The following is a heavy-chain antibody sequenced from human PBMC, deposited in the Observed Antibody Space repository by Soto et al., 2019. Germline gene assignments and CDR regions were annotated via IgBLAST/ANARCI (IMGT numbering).Heavy chain of an antibody. CDR2: IYYSGST. J-gene: IGHJ4*02. CDR3: ARGATVTDAPDY. Sequence: QVQLQESGPGLVKPSQTLSLTCTVSGGSISSGGYYWSWIRQHPGKGLEWIGYIYYSGSTYYNPSLMSRITISVDTSKNQFSLKLSSVTAADTAVYYCARGATVTDAPDYWGQGTLVTVSS. CDR1: GGSISSGGYY. V-gene: IGHV4-31*03. D-gene: IGHD4-17*01.